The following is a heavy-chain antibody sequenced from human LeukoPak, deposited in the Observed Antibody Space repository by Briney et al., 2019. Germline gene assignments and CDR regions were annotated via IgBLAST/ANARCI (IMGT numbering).Heavy chain of an antibody. CDR1: GFTFSTYW. CDR2: IKGDWSIT. J-gene: IGHJ5*02. Sequence: GGSLRLSCAASGFTFSTYWMHWVRQTPGKGLEWVSRIKGDWSITNYADSVMGRFTISRDNAKSTLFLQMNSLRVEDTAMYYCAKSDWFDPWGQGTLVSVSS. CDR3: AKSDWFDP. V-gene: IGHV3-74*01.